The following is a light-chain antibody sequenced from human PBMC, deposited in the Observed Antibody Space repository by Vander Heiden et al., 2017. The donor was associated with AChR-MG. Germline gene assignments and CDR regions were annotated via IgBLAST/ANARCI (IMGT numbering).Light chain of an antibody. CDR1: QSVSSSY. Sequence: EIVLTQSPGTLPLSPGERATLSCRASQSVSSSYLAWYQQKPGQAPRLLIYGASSRATGSPDRFSGSGSGTDFTLTISRLEPEDFAVYYCQQYGSSRVTFGGGTKVEIK. CDR3: QQYGSSRVT. V-gene: IGKV3-20*01. CDR2: GAS. J-gene: IGKJ4*01.